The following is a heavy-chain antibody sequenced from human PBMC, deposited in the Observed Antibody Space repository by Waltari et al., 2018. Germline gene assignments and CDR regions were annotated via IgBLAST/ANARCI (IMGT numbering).Heavy chain of an antibody. Sequence: QLQLQVSGPGLVKPSETLSLTCTVSGCSITSTSYSWDWILQPPVKGLEGSGSIYYSGSNYYNPSLKSRVTISVDTSKNQFALKLSSVTAADTAVYYCARVDTAMVVDYWGQGTLVTVSS. V-gene: IGHV4-39*01. J-gene: IGHJ4*02. D-gene: IGHD5-18*01. CDR2: IYYSGSN. CDR3: ARVDTAMVVDY. CDR1: GCSITSTSYS.